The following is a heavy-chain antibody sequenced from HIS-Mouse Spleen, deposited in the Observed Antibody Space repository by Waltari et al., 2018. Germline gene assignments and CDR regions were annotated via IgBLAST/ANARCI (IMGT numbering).Heavy chain of an antibody. J-gene: IGHJ3*02. CDR2: INRHRGGT. D-gene: IGHD6-6*01. V-gene: IGHV1-2*02. CDR1: GYTFTGYY. Sequence: QVQLVQSGAEVKKPGASVKVSCKASGYTFTGYYMHWVRQAPGQGLEWMGWINRHRGGTNYAQKFQGRVTMTRDTSISTAYMELSRLRSDDTAVYYCARVYSSSSDAFDIWGQGTMVTVSS. CDR3: ARVYSSSSDAFDI.